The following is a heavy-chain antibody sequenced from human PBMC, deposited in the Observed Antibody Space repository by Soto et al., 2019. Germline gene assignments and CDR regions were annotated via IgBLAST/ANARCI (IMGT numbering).Heavy chain of an antibody. J-gene: IGHJ4*02. V-gene: IGHV3-23*01. Sequence: EVQLLESGGGLVQPGGSLRLSCAASVFSFNSFAMSWVRQAPGKGLEWVSAISGDGYSTYYADSVKGRFTVSRDNSNNTHYLQMDSLRTEDTAVYYCAKSSGYYDSRARFDYWGQGSLVTVSS. CDR1: VFSFNSFA. CDR3: AKSSGYYDSRARFDY. CDR2: ISGDGYST. D-gene: IGHD3-22*01.